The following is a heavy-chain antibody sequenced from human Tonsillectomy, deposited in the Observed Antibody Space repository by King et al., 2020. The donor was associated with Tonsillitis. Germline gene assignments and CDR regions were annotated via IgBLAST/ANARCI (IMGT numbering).Heavy chain of an antibody. J-gene: IGHJ4*02. CDR1: GYTFTGYY. Sequence: QLVQSGAEVKKPGASVKVSCKASGYTFTGYYMHWVRQAPGQGLEWMGWINPNSGGTKYAQKFQGRVTMTGDTSISTAYMEVSRLRSDDTAMYYCASGGSGSLASRFDYWGQGTLVTVSS. CDR2: INPNSGGT. D-gene: IGHD1-26*01. CDR3: ASGGSGSLASRFDY. V-gene: IGHV1-2*02.